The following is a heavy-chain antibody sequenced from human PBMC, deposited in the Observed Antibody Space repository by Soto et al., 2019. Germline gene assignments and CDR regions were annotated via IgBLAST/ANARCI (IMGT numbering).Heavy chain of an antibody. CDR2: INHSGST. J-gene: IGHJ4*02. CDR3: ARLVVTANATPPPIDY. D-gene: IGHD2-21*02. V-gene: IGHV4-34*01. CDR1: GGSFSGYY. Sequence: QVQLQQWGAGLLKPSETLSLTCVVYGGSFSGYYWSWIRQPPGKGLEWIGEINHSGSTNYNPSLKSRVTISVDTSKNQFSLKLSSVTAADTAVYYCARLVVTANATPPPIDYWGQGTLVTVSS.